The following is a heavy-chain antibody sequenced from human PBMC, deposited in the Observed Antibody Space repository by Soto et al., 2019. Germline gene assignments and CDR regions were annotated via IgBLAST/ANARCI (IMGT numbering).Heavy chain of an antibody. D-gene: IGHD3-22*01. CDR2: ISGSGGST. J-gene: IGHJ4*02. V-gene: IGHV3-23*01. Sequence: PGGSLRLSCAASGFTFSSFAMSWVRQAPGKGLDWVSAISGSGGSTYSADSVKGRFTISRDNSKNTLYLQMSSLRAEDTAVYYCARGATYYYDSSGYQYTYYFDYWGQGTLVTVSS. CDR3: ARGATYYYDSSGYQYTYYFDY. CDR1: GFTFSSFA.